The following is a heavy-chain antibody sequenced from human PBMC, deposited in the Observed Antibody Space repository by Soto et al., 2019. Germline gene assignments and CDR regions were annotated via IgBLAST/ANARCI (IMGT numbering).Heavy chain of an antibody. CDR2: VTAYNGNT. CDR3: AREKDTAMVEEYYYGMDV. J-gene: IGHJ6*02. D-gene: IGHD5-18*01. V-gene: IGHV1-18*01. CDR1: GYTFTSYG. Sequence: QVQLVQSGAEVKKPGASVKVSCKASGYTFTSYGISWVRQAPGQGLEWMGWVTAYNGNTNYAQKLEGRVTMTTDTATSTPYMELRSLRSDDTAVYYCAREKDTAMVEEYYYGMDVWGQGTTVTVSS.